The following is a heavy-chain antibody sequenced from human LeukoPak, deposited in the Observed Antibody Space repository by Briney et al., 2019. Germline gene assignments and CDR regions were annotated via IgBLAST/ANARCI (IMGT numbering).Heavy chain of an antibody. CDR2: IYHSGST. CDR3: ASDSTSSGAFDI. J-gene: IGHJ3*02. CDR1: GGSISSGGYY. Sequence: PSETLSLTCTVSGGSISSGGYYWSWIRQPPGKGLEWIGYIYHSGSTYYNPSLKSRVTISVDRSKNQFSLKLSSVTAADTAVYYCASDSTSSGAFDIWGQGTTVTVSS. V-gene: IGHV4-30-2*01. D-gene: IGHD2-2*01.